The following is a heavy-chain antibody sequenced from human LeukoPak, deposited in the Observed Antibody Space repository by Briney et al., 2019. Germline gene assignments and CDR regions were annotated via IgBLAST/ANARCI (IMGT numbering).Heavy chain of an antibody. CDR3: ARIGCGSSSWYCYYYYGMDV. CDR1: GYTFTSYG. J-gene: IGHJ6*02. CDR2: ISAYNGNT. D-gene: IGHD6-13*01. Sequence: ASVKVSCKASGYTFTSYGISWVRQAPGQGLEWMGWISAYNGNTNYAQKLQGRVTMTTDTSTSTAYMELRSLRSDDTAVYYCARIGCGSSSWYCYYYYGMDVWGQGTTVTVSS. V-gene: IGHV1-18*01.